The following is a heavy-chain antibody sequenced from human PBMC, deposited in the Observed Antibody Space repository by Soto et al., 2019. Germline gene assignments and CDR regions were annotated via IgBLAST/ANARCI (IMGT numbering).Heavy chain of an antibody. CDR3: AGDLLLYDSSGYHYYYGMDV. V-gene: IGHV3-13*05. D-gene: IGHD3-22*01. CDR1: GFTFSSYD. J-gene: IGHJ6*02. Sequence: PGGSLRLSCAASGFTFSSYDMHWVRQATGKGLEWVSAIGTAGDPYYPGSVKGRFTISRENAKNSLYLQMNSLRAGDTAVYYCAGDLLLYDSSGYHYYYGMDVWGQGTTVTVSS. CDR2: IGTAGDP.